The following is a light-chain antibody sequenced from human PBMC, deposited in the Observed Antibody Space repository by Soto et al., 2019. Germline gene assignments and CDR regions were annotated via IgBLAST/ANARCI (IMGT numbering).Light chain of an antibody. CDR1: SSDIGTYKY. CDR2: EVS. V-gene: IGLV2-14*01. Sequence: QSVLTQPASVSGSPGQSVSIACTGTSSDIGTYKYVSWYQQHPGKAPKLMIYEVSNRPSGVSDRFSGSKSGNTASLTISGLQPEYEADYYCISYTSGTTLYVFGTGTKVTV. J-gene: IGLJ1*01. CDR3: ISYTSGTTLYV.